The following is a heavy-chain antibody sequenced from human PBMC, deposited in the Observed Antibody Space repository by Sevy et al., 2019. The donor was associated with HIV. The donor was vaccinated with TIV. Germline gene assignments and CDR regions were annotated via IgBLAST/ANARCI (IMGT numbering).Heavy chain of an antibody. V-gene: IGHV3-30-3*01. Sequence: GGSLRLSCAASGFTFSSYAMHWVRQAPGKGLEWVAVISYDGSNKYYADSVKGRFTISRDNSKNTLYLQMNSLRAEDTAVYYCARDGEAYYDSSAYYSAIFDYWGQGTLVTVSS. D-gene: IGHD3-22*01. CDR3: ARDGEAYYDSSAYYSAIFDY. CDR1: GFTFSSYA. CDR2: ISYDGSNK. J-gene: IGHJ4*02.